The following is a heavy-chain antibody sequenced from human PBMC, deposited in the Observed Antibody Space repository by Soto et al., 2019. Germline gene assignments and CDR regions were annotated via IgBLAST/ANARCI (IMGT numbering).Heavy chain of an antibody. V-gene: IGHV3-23*01. J-gene: IGHJ4*02. CDR3: AKRGSGSQFDY. D-gene: IGHD1-26*01. CDR2: ISGSGGST. Sequence: EVQLLESGGGLVQPGGSLRLSCAASGFTFSSYAMSWVRQAPGKGLEWVSVISGSGGSTYYADSMKGRFTISRDNSKNTLYLQMNSLRAEDTTVYYCAKRGSGSQFDYWGQGTLVTVSS. CDR1: GFTFSSYA.